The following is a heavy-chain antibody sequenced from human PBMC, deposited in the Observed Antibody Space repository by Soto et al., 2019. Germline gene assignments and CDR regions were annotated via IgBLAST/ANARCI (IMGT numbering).Heavy chain of an antibody. Sequence: QVQLQESGPGLVKPSQTLSLTCTVSGGSISSGDYYWSWIRQPPGKGLEWIGYIYYSGSTYYNPSLKSRVTISVDTSKNRFSLKLSSVTAADTAVYYCARGGLLWFGELFSAFDIWGQGTMVTVSS. D-gene: IGHD3-10*01. CDR2: IYYSGST. J-gene: IGHJ3*02. CDR3: ARGGLLWFGELFSAFDI. V-gene: IGHV4-30-4*01. CDR1: GGSISSGDYY.